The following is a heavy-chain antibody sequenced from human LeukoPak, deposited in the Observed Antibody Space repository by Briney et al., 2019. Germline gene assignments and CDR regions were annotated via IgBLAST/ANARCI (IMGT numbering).Heavy chain of an antibody. CDR3: ASDSSGPTRE. D-gene: IGHD3-22*01. CDR1: WFTFSSCS. V-gene: IGHV3-21*01. Sequence: GGSLRLSSAASWFTFSSCSMNWVRQAPGKGLEWVSSISSSSSYIYYADSVKGRFTISRDNAKNSLYLQMNSLRAEDTAVYYCASDSSGPTREWGQGTLVTVSS. J-gene: IGHJ4*02. CDR2: ISSSSSYI.